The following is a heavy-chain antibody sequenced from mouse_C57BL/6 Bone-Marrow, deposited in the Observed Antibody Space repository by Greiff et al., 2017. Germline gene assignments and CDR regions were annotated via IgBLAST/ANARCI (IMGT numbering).Heavy chain of an antibody. J-gene: IGHJ3*01. Sequence: EVKLMESGGDLVKPGGSLKLSCAASGFTFSSYGMSWVRQTPDKRLEWVATISSGGSYTYYPDSVKGRFTISRDNAKNTLYLQMSSLKSEDTAMYYCARHVWFLRVAYWGEGTLGTVSA. V-gene: IGHV5-6*01. D-gene: IGHD2-3*01. CDR2: ISSGGSYT. CDR1: GFTFSSYG. CDR3: ARHVWFLRVAY.